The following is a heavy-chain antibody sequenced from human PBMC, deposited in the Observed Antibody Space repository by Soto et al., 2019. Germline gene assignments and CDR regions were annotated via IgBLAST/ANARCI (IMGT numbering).Heavy chain of an antibody. J-gene: IGHJ6*02. D-gene: IGHD1-1*01. CDR3: ARLLGLEYYYGMDV. CDR1: GGTFSTYA. CDR2: IIPIFGTA. Sequence: QVQLVQSGAEVKKPGSPVMVSCKASGGTFSTYAINWVRQAPGQGLEWMGGIIPIFGTASNAQKFQGRVTITADEYTSTAYMELRSLTSEDTAVYYCARLLGLEYYYGMDVWGQGTTVTVSS. V-gene: IGHV1-69*12.